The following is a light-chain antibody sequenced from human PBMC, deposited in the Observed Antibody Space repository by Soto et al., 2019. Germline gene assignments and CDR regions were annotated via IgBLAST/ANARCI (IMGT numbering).Light chain of an antibody. V-gene: IGLV4-69*01. J-gene: IGLJ2*01. CDR3: QTWGTGIRV. Sequence: QAVLTQSPSASASLGASVKLTCTLSSGHSSYAIAWHQQQPEKGPRYLMKLNSDGSHSTGDGIPDRFSGYSSGADRYLTISSLQSEDEADYYCQTWGTGIRVFGGGTKLTAL. CDR1: SGHSSYA. CDR2: LNSDGSH.